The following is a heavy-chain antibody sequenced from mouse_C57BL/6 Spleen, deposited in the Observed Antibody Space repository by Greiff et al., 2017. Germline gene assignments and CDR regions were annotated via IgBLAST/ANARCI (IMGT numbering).Heavy chain of an antibody. J-gene: IGHJ3*01. CDR1: GYTFTSYW. Sequence: QVQLQQPGAELVKPGASVKLSCKASGYTFTSYWMHWVKQRPGQGLEWIGMIHPNSGSTNYNEKFKSKATLTVDKSSSTVYMQLSSLTSEDSAVYYCARYFYGSSWFAYWGQGTLVTVSA. D-gene: IGHD1-1*01. V-gene: IGHV1-64*01. CDR2: IHPNSGST. CDR3: ARYFYGSSWFAY.